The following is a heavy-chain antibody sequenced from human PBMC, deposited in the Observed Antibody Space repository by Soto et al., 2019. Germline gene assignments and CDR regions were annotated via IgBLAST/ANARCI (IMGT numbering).Heavy chain of an antibody. CDR2: IITIFGTA. Sequence: QVQLVQSGAEVKKPGFSVQVSCKASGGTFSSYAISWVRQAPGQVLEWMGGIITIFGTANYAQKFQGRVTITADESTSTAYMELSSLRSEDTAVYYCARGDYGYYLPRGYYYYGMDVWGQGTTVTVSS. CDR1: GGTFSSYA. V-gene: IGHV1-69*01. J-gene: IGHJ6*02. D-gene: IGHD4-17*01. CDR3: ARGDYGYYLPRGYYYYGMDV.